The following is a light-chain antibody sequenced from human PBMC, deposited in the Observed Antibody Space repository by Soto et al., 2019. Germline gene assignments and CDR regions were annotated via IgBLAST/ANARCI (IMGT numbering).Light chain of an antibody. CDR2: EVT. Sequence: QSVLTQPASVSGSPGQSITISCPGTRSDVGRYNYVSWYQQHPGKAPKLMIYEVTYRPSGVSARFSGSKSGNTASLTISGLQAEDEADYYCSSYSTTSSPHVLFGGGTKVTVL. V-gene: IGLV2-14*01. J-gene: IGLJ2*01. CDR1: RSDVGRYNY. CDR3: SSYSTTSSPHVL.